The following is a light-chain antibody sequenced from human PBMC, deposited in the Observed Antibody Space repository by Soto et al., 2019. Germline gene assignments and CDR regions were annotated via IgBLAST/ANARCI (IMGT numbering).Light chain of an antibody. CDR3: SAYTARSTLV. J-gene: IGLJ3*02. Sequence: QSALIQPASVSGSAGQSITISCSGTMRDVGAYNLVSWYQQHPGTAPKLIIYEVRNRPSGISSRFSGPRSGNTASLTISGLQSEDEGDYYCSAYTARSTLVFGGGTKLTVL. CDR2: EVR. CDR1: MRDVGAYNL. V-gene: IGLV2-14*01.